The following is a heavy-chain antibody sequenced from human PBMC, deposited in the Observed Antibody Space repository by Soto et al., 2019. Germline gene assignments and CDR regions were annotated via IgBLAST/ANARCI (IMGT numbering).Heavy chain of an antibody. CDR2: INPNSGGT. D-gene: IGHD5-18*01. J-gene: IGHJ6*02. Sequence: ASVKVSCKASGYTLTGYYMHWVRQAPGQGLEWMGWINPNSGGTNYAQKFQGWVTMTRDTSISTAYMELSRLRSDDTAVYYCARGGYSYGYVLDYYGMDVWGQGTTVTVSS. CDR1: GYTLTGYY. CDR3: ARGGYSYGYVLDYYGMDV. V-gene: IGHV1-2*04.